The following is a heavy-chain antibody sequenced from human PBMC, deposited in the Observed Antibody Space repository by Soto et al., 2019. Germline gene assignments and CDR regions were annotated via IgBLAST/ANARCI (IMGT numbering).Heavy chain of an antibody. CDR1: GGSISSYY. D-gene: IGHD6-13*01. J-gene: IGHJ5*02. CDR3: ARVDPVGAAAWGWFDP. CDR2: IYYSGST. Sequence: SETLSLTCTVSGGSISSYYWSWIRQPPGKGLEWIGYIYYSGSTNYNPSLKSRVTISVDTSKNQFSLKLSSVTAADTAVYYCARVDPVGAAAWGWFDPWGQGTLVTVSS. V-gene: IGHV4-59*01.